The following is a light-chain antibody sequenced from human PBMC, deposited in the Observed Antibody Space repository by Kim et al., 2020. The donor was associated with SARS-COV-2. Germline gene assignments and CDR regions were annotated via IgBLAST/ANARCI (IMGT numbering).Light chain of an antibody. CDR3: QAWDSSTAV. Sequence: VSPGQPASITCSGDKLGDKYACWYQQKPGQSPVLVIYQDSKRTSGIPERFSGSNSGNTATLTISGTQAMDEADYYCQAWDSSTAVFGGGTQLTVL. J-gene: IGLJ3*02. V-gene: IGLV3-1*01. CDR1: KLGDKY. CDR2: QDS.